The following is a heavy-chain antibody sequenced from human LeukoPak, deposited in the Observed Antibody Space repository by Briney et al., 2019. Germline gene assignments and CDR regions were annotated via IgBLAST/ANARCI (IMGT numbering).Heavy chain of an antibody. CDR2: LFTGGNT. CDR3: ARAVCSGGDCYHFDH. Sequence: SETLSLTCTVSGASISSNYWIWMRQPAGKGLEWIGRLFTGGNTNYNPSLKSRVTMSIDTSKNQFSLKLNSVTAADTAVYYCARAVCSGGDCYHFDHWGQGTLVTVSS. D-gene: IGHD2-15*01. J-gene: IGHJ4*02. V-gene: IGHV4-4*07. CDR1: GASISSNY.